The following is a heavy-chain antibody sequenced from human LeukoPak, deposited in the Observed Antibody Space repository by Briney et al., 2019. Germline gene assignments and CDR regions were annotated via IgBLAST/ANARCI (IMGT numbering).Heavy chain of an antibody. CDR2: IYHSGST. CDR3: ARVIRSEYSGSKGGAFDI. D-gene: IGHD1-26*01. CDR1: GGSISSGGYY. J-gene: IGHJ3*02. Sequence: SETLSLTCTVSGGSISSGGYYWSWIRQPPGKGLEWIGYIYHSGSTYYNPSLKSRVTISVDRSKNQFSLKLSSVTAADTAVYYCARVIRSEYSGSKGGAFDIWGQGTMVTVSS. V-gene: IGHV4-30-2*01.